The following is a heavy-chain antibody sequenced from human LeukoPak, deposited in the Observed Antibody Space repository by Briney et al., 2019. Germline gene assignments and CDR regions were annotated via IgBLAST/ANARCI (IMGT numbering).Heavy chain of an antibody. CDR2: IYPGDSDT. Sequence: GESLKISCKGSGYSFTSYWIGWVRQMPGKGLEWMGIIYPGDSDTRYSPSFRGQVTISADKSISTAYLQWSSLKASDTAMYYCARAPPYYYDSSGYYGLDAFDIWGQGTMVTVSS. CDR3: ARAPPYYYDSSGYYGLDAFDI. V-gene: IGHV5-51*01. J-gene: IGHJ3*02. CDR1: GYSFTSYW. D-gene: IGHD3-22*01.